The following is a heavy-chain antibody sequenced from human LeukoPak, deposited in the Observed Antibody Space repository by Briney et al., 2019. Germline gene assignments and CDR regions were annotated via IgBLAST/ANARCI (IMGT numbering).Heavy chain of an antibody. V-gene: IGHV1-18*01. CDR2: ISARNGNT. J-gene: IGHJ4*02. D-gene: IGHD1-1*01. CDR3: ARDHALWSNCLDY. Sequence: GASVKVSCKASGYTFTDYGITWVRQAPGQGLEWMGWISARNGNTNYSQRLQGRVTMTTDTSTSTAYMELRSLTSDDTAVYYCARDHALWSNCLDYWGQGTLVTVSS. CDR1: GYTFTDYG.